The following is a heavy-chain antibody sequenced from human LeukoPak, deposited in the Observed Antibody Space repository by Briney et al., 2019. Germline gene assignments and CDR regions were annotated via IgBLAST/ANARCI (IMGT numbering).Heavy chain of an antibody. Sequence: GGSLRLSCAASGFTFSSYGMHWVRQAPGKGLEWVSAISGSGGSTYYADSVKGRFTISRDNSKNTLYLQMNSLRAEDTAVYYCAKVLLDYYGSGSYYYYFDYWGQGTLVTVSS. CDR1: GFTFSSYG. D-gene: IGHD3-10*01. J-gene: IGHJ4*02. CDR2: ISGSGGST. V-gene: IGHV3-23*01. CDR3: AKVLLDYYGSGSYYYYFDY.